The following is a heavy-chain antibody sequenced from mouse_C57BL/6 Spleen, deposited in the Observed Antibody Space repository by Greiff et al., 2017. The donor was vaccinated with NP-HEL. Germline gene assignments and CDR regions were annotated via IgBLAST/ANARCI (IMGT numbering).Heavy chain of an antibody. V-gene: IGHV5-9-1*02. CDR1: GFTFSSYA. D-gene: IGHD2-2*01. J-gene: IGHJ4*01. CDR3: TRGYYGYDGYAMDY. CDR2: ISSGGDYI. Sequence: EVKLMESGEGLVKPGGSLKLSCAASGFTFSSYAMSWVRQTPEKRLEWVVYISSGGDYIYYADTVKGRFTISRDNARNTLYLQMSSLKSEDTAMYYCTRGYYGYDGYAMDYWGQGTSVTVSS.